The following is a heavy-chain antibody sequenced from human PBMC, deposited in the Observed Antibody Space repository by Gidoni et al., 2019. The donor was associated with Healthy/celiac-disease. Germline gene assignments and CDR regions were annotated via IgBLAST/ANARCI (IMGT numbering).Heavy chain of an antibody. V-gene: IGHV3-48*01. CDR1: GFTFSSYS. Sequence: EVQLVESGGGLVQPGGSLRLSCAASGFTFSSYSMNWVRQAPGKGLELVAYISISSSTIYYADSVKGRFTISRDNAKNSLYLQMNSLRAEDTAVDYCARVSSGKGMNWGQGTLVTVSS. CDR3: ARVSSGKGMN. J-gene: IGHJ4*02. D-gene: IGHD3-3*01. CDR2: ISISSSTI.